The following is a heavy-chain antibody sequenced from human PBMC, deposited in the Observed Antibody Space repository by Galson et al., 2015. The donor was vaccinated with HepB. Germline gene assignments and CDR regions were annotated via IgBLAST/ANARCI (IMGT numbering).Heavy chain of an antibody. CDR2: INPSGGST. CDR1: GSTFTSYY. V-gene: IGHV1-46*03. J-gene: IGHJ3*02. D-gene: IGHD3-22*01. Sequence: SVTVSCKASGSTFTSYYMHWVRQPPGQGLEWMGIINPSGGSTSYAQKFQGRVTMTRDTSTSTVYMELSSLRSEDTAVYYCARDRDYYDSSGYLSAFDIWGQGTMVTVSS. CDR3: ARDRDYYDSSGYLSAFDI.